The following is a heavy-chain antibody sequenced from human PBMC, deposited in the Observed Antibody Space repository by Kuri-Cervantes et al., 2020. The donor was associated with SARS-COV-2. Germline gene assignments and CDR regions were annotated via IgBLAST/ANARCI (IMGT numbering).Heavy chain of an antibody. CDR2: INHSGST. CDR1: GGSFSRYY. D-gene: IGHD1-14*01. CDR3: ASHRWFDP. V-gene: IGHV4-34*01. Sequence: SCAVYGGSFSRYYWLWIRQPPGKGLEWIGEINHSGSTNYNPFLKSRVTISVDTSKNQFPLKLSSVTAADTAVYYCASHRWFDPWGQGTLVTVSS. J-gene: IGHJ5*02.